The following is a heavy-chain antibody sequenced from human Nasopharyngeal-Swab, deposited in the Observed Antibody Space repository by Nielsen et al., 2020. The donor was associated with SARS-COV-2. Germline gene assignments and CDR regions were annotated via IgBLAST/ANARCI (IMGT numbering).Heavy chain of an antibody. J-gene: IGHJ6*02. D-gene: IGHD3-9*01. V-gene: IGHV3-23*01. CDR3: AKDMEVRYFDWLSPSYYYYGMDV. Sequence: ESLKISCAASGFTFSSYAMSWVRQAPGKGLEWVSAISGSGGSTYYADSVKGRFTIPRDNSKNTLYLQMNSLRAEDTAVYYCAKDMEVRYFDWLSPSYYYYGMDVWGQGTTVTVSS. CDR1: GFTFSSYA. CDR2: ISGSGGST.